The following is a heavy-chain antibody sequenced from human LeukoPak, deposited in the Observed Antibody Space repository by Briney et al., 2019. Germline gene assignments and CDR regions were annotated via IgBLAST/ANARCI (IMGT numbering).Heavy chain of an antibody. J-gene: IGHJ4*02. V-gene: IGHV3-30*18. CDR2: ISYDGGNK. D-gene: IGHD3-22*01. CDR1: GLTFSSYA. CDR3: AKVHLTYYYDSSGYGFQDC. Sequence: GGSLRLSCAASGLTFSSYAMHWVRQAPGKGLEWVAVISYDGGNKYYIDSVKGRFTISRDNSKNTLYLQMNSLSAEDTAVYYCAKVHLTYYYDSSGYGFQDCWGQGALVTVSS.